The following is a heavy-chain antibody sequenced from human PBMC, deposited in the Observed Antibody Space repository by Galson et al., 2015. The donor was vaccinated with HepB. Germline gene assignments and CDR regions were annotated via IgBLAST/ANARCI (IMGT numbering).Heavy chain of an antibody. J-gene: IGHJ4*02. V-gene: IGHV1-46*01. CDR1: GYTFSDSY. Sequence: SVKVSCKASGYTFSDSYLHWVRQTPVQRPVWMGVINTDGITVTYAQEFQGRVAMTGDTSTRTVYMELSNLKSEDTAMYYCARGYDALTRLAPLRYWGQGTLVTVSS. CDR2: INTDGITV. D-gene: IGHD3-9*01. CDR3: ARGYDALTRLAPLRY.